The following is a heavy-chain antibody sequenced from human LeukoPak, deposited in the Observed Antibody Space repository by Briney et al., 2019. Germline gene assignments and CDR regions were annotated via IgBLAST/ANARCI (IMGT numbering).Heavy chain of an antibody. D-gene: IGHD3-3*01. Sequence: SETLSLSCTVSGYSISSGYYWGWIRPPPGKGLEWIGSIYHSGSTYYNPSLKSRVTISLDTSNNQFSLKLSSVTAADTAVYYCARTSWSGYYYFDYWGQGTLVTVSS. CDR3: ARTSWSGYYYFDY. CDR2: IYHSGST. CDR1: GYSISSGYY. V-gene: IGHV4-38-2*02. J-gene: IGHJ4*02.